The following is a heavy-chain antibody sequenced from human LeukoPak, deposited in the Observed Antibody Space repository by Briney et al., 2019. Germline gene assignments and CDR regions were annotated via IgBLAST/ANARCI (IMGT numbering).Heavy chain of an antibody. CDR1: GGSMNTYY. J-gene: IGHJ4*02. Sequence: PSETLSLTCNVSGGSMNTYYWTWIRQPPGKGLEWIGYISSSGITKYSPSLKSRVTMSLDTSKNVFSLRLNSVTAADTAIYYCARQWLAFDSWGRGTLVTVSS. D-gene: IGHD6-19*01. CDR3: ARQWLAFDS. CDR2: ISSSGIT. V-gene: IGHV4-59*08.